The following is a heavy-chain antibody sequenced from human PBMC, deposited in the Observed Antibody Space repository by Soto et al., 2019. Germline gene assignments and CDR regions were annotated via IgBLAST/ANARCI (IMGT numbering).Heavy chain of an antibody. J-gene: IGHJ4*02. V-gene: IGHV3-7*01. D-gene: IGHD3-22*01. CDR1: GFTFSTYW. Sequence: GVSLRLSCAASGFTFSTYWMSWVRQAPGKGLEWVANIKQDESEKYYVDSVKGRFIISRDNAKNSLYLQMNSLRAEDTAVYYCARKYYLDSSGYRPLDYWGQGALVTVSS. CDR2: IKQDESEK. CDR3: ARKYYLDSSGYRPLDY.